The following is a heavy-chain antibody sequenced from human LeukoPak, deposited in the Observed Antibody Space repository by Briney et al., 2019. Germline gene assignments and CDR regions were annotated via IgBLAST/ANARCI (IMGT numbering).Heavy chain of an antibody. J-gene: IGHJ4*02. CDR3: ARDHPGDYDSSGNDY. CDR1: GFTFSSYS. Sequence: GGSLRLSCAASGFTFSSYSMNWVRQAPGKGLEWVSSISSSSSYIYYADSVKGRFTISRDNAKNSLYLQMNSLRAEDTAVYYCARDHPGDYDSSGNDYWGQGTLVTVSS. D-gene: IGHD3-22*01. CDR2: ISSSSSYI. V-gene: IGHV3-21*01.